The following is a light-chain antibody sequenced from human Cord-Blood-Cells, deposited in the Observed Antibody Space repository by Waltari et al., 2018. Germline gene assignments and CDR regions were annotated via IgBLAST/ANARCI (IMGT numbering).Light chain of an antibody. CDR3: SSYTSSSTVV. Sequence: QSALTQPASVSGSPGQSITISCTGTSSDVGGYNYVSWYQQHPGKAPILMIYDVSNRPYGFSNRFSGSKSGNTASLTISGLQAEDEADYYCSSYTSSSTVVFGGGTKLTVL. J-gene: IGLJ2*01. CDR2: DVS. V-gene: IGLV2-14*01. CDR1: SSDVGGYNY.